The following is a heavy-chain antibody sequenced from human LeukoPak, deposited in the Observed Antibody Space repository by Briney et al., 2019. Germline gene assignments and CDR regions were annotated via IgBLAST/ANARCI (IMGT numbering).Heavy chain of an antibody. J-gene: IGHJ4*02. CDR3: ARQAIGYCSSTSCYATYFDY. CDR1: GYSFTSYW. Sequence: GESLKISCKGSGYSFTSYWIGWVRQMPGKGLEWMGIIYPGDSDTRYSPSFQGQVTISADKSISTAYLQWSSLKASDTARYYCARQAIGYCSSTSCYATYFDYWGQGTLVTVSS. D-gene: IGHD2-2*01. CDR2: IYPGDSDT. V-gene: IGHV5-51*01.